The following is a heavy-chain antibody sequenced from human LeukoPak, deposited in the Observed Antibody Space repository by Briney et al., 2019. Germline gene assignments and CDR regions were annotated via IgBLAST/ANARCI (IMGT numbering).Heavy chain of an antibody. Sequence: ETLSLTCTVSGGSISSGGYYWSWVRQAPGKGLEWVANIKQDGSGKNYVESAKGRFTISRDNAKNSLYLQMNSLRDEDTAIYYCAEDSPFGGNWGQGTLVTVSS. D-gene: IGHD3-16*01. CDR1: GGSISSGGYY. CDR2: IKQDGSGK. CDR3: AEDSPFGGN. V-gene: IGHV3-7*03. J-gene: IGHJ4*02.